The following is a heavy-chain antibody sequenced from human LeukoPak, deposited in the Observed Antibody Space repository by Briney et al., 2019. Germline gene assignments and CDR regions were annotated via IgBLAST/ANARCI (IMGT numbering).Heavy chain of an antibody. CDR3: ARVVGVVYYYMDV. CDR2: ISSSSSYI. Sequence: AGGSLRLSCAASGFTFSSYCMDWVRQTPGKGLEWVSSISSSSSYIYYADSVKGRFTISRDNAKNSLYLQMDSLRAGDTGVYYCARVVGVVYYYMDVWGKGTTVTVSS. D-gene: IGHD3-3*01. CDR1: GFTFSSYC. J-gene: IGHJ6*03. V-gene: IGHV3-21*01.